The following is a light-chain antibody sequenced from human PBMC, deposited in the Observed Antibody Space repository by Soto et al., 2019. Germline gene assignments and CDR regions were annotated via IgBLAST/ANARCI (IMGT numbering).Light chain of an antibody. J-gene: IGKJ2*01. CDR1: QSVSSY. Sequence: EIVLTQSPATLSLSPGERATLSCRASQSVSSYLAWYQQKPGQAPRLLIYDASNRATGIPARFSGSGSGTDFTLTISSLEPEAFAVYYCQQRSNWPLYTFGQGTKLEIK. CDR3: QQRSNWPLYT. CDR2: DAS. V-gene: IGKV3-11*01.